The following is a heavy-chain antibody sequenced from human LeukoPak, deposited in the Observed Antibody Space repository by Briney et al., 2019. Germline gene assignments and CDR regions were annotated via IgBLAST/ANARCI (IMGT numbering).Heavy chain of an antibody. CDR2: ISSSSSYI. J-gene: IGHJ6*02. D-gene: IGHD3-10*01. CDR3: AHYGSGSYSNYYYGMDV. Sequence: GGSLRLSCVASGFTFSSYTMNWVRQAPGKGLEWVSSISSSSSYIYYADSVKGRFTISRDNAKNSLYLQMNSLRAEDTAVYYCAHYGSGSYSNYYYGMDVWGQGTTVTVSS. V-gene: IGHV3-21*01. CDR1: GFTFSSYT.